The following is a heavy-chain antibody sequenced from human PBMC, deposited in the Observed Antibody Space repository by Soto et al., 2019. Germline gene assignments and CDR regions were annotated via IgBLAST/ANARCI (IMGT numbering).Heavy chain of an antibody. CDR2: IYSGGAT. Sequence: GGSLRLSCAASEFSVSSNYLSWVRQAPGKGLEWLSGIYSGGATYYTDSVAGRFTISRDNSKNTVYLQMNSLRVDDTAVYYCARGMYRAFDYWGQGTVVTVSS. D-gene: IGHD1-1*01. CDR1: EFSVSSNY. CDR3: ARGMYRAFDY. J-gene: IGHJ4*02. V-gene: IGHV3-53*01.